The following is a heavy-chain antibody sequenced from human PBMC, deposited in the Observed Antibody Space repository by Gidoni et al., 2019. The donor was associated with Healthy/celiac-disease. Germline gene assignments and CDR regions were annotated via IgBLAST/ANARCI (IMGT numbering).Heavy chain of an antibody. CDR3: ARPSEQSGPTVKGGLDY. CDR1: GLTFSSYS. V-gene: IGHV3-21*01. J-gene: IGHJ4*02. D-gene: IGHD4-17*01. CDR2: ISSSSSYI. Sequence: EVQLVESGGGLVKPGGSLRPSCAASGLTFSSYSMNWVRQAPGKGLEWVLSISSSSSYIYYADSVKGRFTISRDNAKNSLYLQMNSLRAEDTAVYYCARPSEQSGPTVKGGLDYWGQGTLVTVSS.